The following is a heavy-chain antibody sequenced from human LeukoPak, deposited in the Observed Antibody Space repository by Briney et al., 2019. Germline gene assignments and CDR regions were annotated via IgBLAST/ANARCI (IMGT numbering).Heavy chain of an antibody. CDR3: AGTYPVGATRDAFDI. CDR1: GFTFSSYS. J-gene: IGHJ3*02. V-gene: IGHV3-21*01. CDR2: ISSSSSYI. Sequence: GGSLRLSCAASGFTFSSYSMNWVRQAPGKGLEWVSSISSSSSYIYYADSVKGRFTISRDNSKNTLYLQMNSLRAEDTAVYYCAGTYPVGATRDAFDIWGQGTMVTVSS. D-gene: IGHD1-26*01.